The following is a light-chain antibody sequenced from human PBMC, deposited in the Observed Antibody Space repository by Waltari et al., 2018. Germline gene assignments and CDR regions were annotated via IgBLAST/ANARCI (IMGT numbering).Light chain of an antibody. CDR2: KAS. V-gene: IGKV1-5*03. CDR1: QSISSW. Sequence: DIQMTQSPSTLSASVGDRVTITCRASQSISSWLAWYQQKPGKAPKLLTYKASSLESGVPSRFSGSGSGTEFTLTISSLQPDDFATYYCQQYNSYSPWPFGQGTKVEIK. CDR3: QQYNSYSPWP. J-gene: IGKJ1*01.